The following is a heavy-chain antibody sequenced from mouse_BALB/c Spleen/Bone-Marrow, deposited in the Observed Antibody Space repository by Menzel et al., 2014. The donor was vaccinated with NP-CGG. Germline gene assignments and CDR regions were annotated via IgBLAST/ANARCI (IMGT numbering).Heavy chain of an antibody. Sequence: QVQLKESGPGLVAPSQSLSITCTVSGFSLTSYGVHWVRQPPGKGLEWLGVIWAGGSANYNSALMSRLSISKDNSKSQVFLRMNSLQTDVTAMYYCARGGGNWYFDVWGAGTTVTVSS. CDR1: GFSLTSYG. V-gene: IGHV2-9*02. CDR3: ARGGGNWYFDV. CDR2: IWAGGSA. J-gene: IGHJ1*01.